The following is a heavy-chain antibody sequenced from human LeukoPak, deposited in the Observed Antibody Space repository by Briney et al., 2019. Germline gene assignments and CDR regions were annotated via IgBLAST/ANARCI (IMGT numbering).Heavy chain of an antibody. J-gene: IGHJ4*02. CDR2: IYHSGST. Sequence: SETLSLTCTVSGGSISSYYWSWIRQPPGKGLEWIGEIYHSGSTNYNPSLKSRVTISVDKSKNQFSLKLSSVTAADTAVYYCARWAAAGTVDYWGQGTLVTVSS. V-gene: IGHV4-59*12. CDR1: GGSISSYY. CDR3: ARWAAAGTVDY. D-gene: IGHD6-13*01.